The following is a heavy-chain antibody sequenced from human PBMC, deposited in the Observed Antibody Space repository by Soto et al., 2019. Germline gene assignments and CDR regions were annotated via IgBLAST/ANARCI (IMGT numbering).Heavy chain of an antibody. Sequence: QVQLQQWGAGLLKPSETLSLTCAVYGGSFSGYYWSWIRQPPGKGLEWIGEINHSGSTNYNPSLKSRVTISVDTSKNQFSLKLSSVTAADTAVYYCARGDYYDSSGFSRAFDYWGQGTLVTVSS. V-gene: IGHV4-34*01. CDR1: GGSFSGYY. CDR3: ARGDYYDSSGFSRAFDY. D-gene: IGHD3-22*01. J-gene: IGHJ4*02. CDR2: INHSGST.